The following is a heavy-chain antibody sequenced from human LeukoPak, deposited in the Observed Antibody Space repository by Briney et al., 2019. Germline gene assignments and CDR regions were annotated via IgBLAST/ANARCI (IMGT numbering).Heavy chain of an antibody. D-gene: IGHD3-10*01. CDR1: GFTFSSYA. J-gene: IGHJ4*02. V-gene: IGHV3-64*02. CDR2: ISSNGRST. CDR3: AREDYGSGSYPLDY. Sequence: GGSLRLSCAASGFTFSSYAFHWARQAPGKGLEYVSAISSNGRSTYYADSVKGRFTISRDNSKNTLYLQMGSLRAEDMAVYYCAREDYGSGSYPLDYWGQGTLVTVSS.